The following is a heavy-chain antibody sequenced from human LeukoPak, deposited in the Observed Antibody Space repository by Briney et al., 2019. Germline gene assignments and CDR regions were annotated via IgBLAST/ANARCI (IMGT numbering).Heavy chain of an antibody. D-gene: IGHD1-1*01. V-gene: IGHV3-23*01. CDR2: ISDSGRST. CDR3: AKRGITTTKEGFDF. CDR1: GFTFSSYA. J-gene: IGHJ4*02. Sequence: GGSLRLSCAASGFTFSSYAMSWVRQAPGTGLVWVSAISDSGRSTYYADSVKGRFTISRDNSRNTLFLQMNSLRAEDTAVYYCAKRGITTTKEGFDFCGQGILVTVSP.